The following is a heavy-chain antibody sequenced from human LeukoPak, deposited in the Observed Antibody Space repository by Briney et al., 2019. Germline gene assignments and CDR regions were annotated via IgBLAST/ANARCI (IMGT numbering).Heavy chain of an antibody. CDR2: INPNSGDT. J-gene: IGHJ4*02. Sequence: ASVKVSCKASAYTFTDYYVHWVRQAPGQGLEWMGWINPNSGDTLYAQKFQGRVTMTRDTSISTAYMELSRLRSDDTAVFYCARDPTHYYDSSGYQDSFDYWGQGTLVTASS. CDR1: AYTFTDYY. V-gene: IGHV1-2*02. D-gene: IGHD3-22*01. CDR3: ARDPTHYYDSSGYQDSFDY.